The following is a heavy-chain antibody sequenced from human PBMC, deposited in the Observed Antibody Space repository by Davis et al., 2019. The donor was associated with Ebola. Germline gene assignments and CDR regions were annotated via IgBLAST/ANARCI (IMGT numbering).Heavy chain of an antibody. J-gene: IGHJ4*02. V-gene: IGHV4-59*12. CDR1: GGSMSSYY. CDR2: IYYSGST. D-gene: IGHD1-1*01. Sequence: MPSETLSLTCTVSGGSMSSYYWSWIRQPPGKGLEWIGYIYYSGSTNYNPSLKGRVTISVDTSKNQFSLKLTSVTTADTAVYYCARGGDWKIDYWGQGTLVTVSS. CDR3: ARGGDWKIDY.